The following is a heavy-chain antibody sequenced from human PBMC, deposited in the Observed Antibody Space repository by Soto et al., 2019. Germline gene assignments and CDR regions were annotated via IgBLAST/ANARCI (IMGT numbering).Heavy chain of an antibody. CDR3: ARGPYSGSLELGPGNDAFDI. J-gene: IGHJ3*02. CDR2: INHSGST. V-gene: IGHV4-34*01. D-gene: IGHD1-26*01. CDR1: GGSFSGYY. Sequence: SETLSLTCAVYGGSFSGYYWSWIRQPPGKGLEWIGEINHSGSTNYNPSLKSRVTISVDTSKNQFSLKLSSVTAADTAVYYCARGPYSGSLELGPGNDAFDIWGQGTMVTVSS.